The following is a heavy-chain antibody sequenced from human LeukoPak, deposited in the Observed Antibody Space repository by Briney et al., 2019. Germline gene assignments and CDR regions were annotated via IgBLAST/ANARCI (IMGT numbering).Heavy chain of an antibody. Sequence: PWASVTVSCKASGGTFSSYAISWVRQAPGQGLEWMGGIIPIFGTANYAQKFQGRVTITADESTSTAYMELSSLRSEDTAVYYCARGLSSGWYRWFDPWGQGTLVTVSS. CDR2: IIPIFGTA. CDR3: ARGLSSGWYRWFDP. J-gene: IGHJ5*02. V-gene: IGHV1-69*13. D-gene: IGHD6-19*01. CDR1: GGTFSSYA.